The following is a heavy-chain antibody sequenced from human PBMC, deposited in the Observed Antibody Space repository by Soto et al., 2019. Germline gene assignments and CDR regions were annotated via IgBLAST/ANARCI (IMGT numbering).Heavy chain of an antibody. D-gene: IGHD3-10*01. J-gene: IGHJ4*02. CDR3: ARHERLDISYGSGSHLDY. Sequence: EVQLVQSGAEVKKPGESLKISCKGSGYSFTSYWIGWVRQMPGKGLEWMGIIYPGDSDTRYSPSFQGQVTISADKSITTAYLQWSSLKASDTAMHYCARHERLDISYGSGSHLDYWGQGTLVTVSS. CDR2: IYPGDSDT. V-gene: IGHV5-51*01. CDR1: GYSFTSYW.